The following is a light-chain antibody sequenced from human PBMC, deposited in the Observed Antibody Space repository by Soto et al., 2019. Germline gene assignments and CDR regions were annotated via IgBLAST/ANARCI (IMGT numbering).Light chain of an antibody. J-gene: IGKJ5*01. CDR2: GAS. V-gene: IGKV3D-15*01. CDR3: QQFNNYVT. Sequence: ARLPLSLGDRPTLSCMPARQVINNYLAWYQQKPGKAPKLLIYGASSRDTGIPDRFSGSGSGTDFTLTISSLQPEDFAAYYCQQFNNYVTFGQGTQLDIK. CDR1: QVINNY.